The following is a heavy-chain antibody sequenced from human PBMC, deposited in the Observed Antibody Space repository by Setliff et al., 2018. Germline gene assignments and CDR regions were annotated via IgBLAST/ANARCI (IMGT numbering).Heavy chain of an antibody. J-gene: IGHJ5*02. Sequence: SETLSLTCTVSGASISSHYWSWIRQPPGKGLEWIGSMYYTGSTNYNPSLKSRVTISVDTSKKQFSLRLNSVTAAGTAVYYCARQGTAIRWFDPWGQGTLVTVSS. CDR2: MYYTGST. V-gene: IGHV4-59*11. CDR1: GASISSHY. D-gene: IGHD3-10*01. CDR3: ARQGTAIRWFDP.